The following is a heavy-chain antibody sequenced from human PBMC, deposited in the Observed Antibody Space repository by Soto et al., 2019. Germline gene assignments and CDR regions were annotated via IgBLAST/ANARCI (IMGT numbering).Heavy chain of an antibody. J-gene: IGHJ4*02. Sequence: SQTLSLTCAISGDRVSSNSAAWNWIRQSPSRGLEWLGRTYYRSKWYNDYAVSVKSRITINPDTSKNQFSLQLHSVTPDDTAVYYCAIGNPTRGRIDSRGQGTLVTVST. CDR2: TYYRSKWYN. V-gene: IGHV6-1*01. CDR3: AIGNPTRGRIDS. D-gene: IGHD1-1*01. CDR1: GDRVSSNSAA.